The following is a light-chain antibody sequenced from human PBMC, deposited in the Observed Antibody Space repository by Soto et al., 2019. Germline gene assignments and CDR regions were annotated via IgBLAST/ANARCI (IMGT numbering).Light chain of an antibody. CDR2: GAS. V-gene: IGKV1-12*01. J-gene: IGKJ4*01. CDR1: EDINMC. Sequence: IHMPPSQSPVSASVDDRVTITGRANEDINMCLVWYQHKQGKAPKILIYGASTLQSGVPSRFSGSGSGTDFTLTISSLQPEDFAPHYCQQAKSFPLTFGGGTKVEIK. CDR3: QQAKSFPLT.